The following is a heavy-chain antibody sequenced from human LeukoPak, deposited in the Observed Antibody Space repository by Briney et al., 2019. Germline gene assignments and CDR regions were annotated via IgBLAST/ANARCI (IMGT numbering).Heavy chain of an antibody. Sequence: GGSLRLSCAAFGFTFSSYAMHWVRQAPGKGLEWVAVISYDGSNKYYADSVKGRFTISRDNSKNTLYLQMNSLRAEDTAVYYCARDTSIAWGQGTLVTVSS. J-gene: IGHJ5*02. CDR3: ARDTSIA. V-gene: IGHV3-30-3*01. CDR2: ISYDGSNK. D-gene: IGHD2/OR15-2a*01. CDR1: GFTFSSYA.